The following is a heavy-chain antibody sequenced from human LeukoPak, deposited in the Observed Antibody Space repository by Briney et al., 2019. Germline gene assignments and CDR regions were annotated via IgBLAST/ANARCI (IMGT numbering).Heavy chain of an antibody. D-gene: IGHD3-22*01. V-gene: IGHV3-23*01. J-gene: IGHJ3*02. CDR1: GFTFSSYT. CDR2: ISGRGGST. Sequence: GGSLRLSCAASGFTFSSYTMSWVRQAPGKGLEWVSAISGRGGSTYSAESVKGRFTISRDNSKNTLYLQMNSLRAEDTAVYYCAKASGPDYYDSSGYVYAFDIWGQGTMVTVSS. CDR3: AKASGPDYYDSSGYVYAFDI.